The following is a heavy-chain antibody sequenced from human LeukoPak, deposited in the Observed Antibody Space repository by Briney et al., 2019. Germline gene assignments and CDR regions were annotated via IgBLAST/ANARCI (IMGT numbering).Heavy chain of an antibody. V-gene: IGHV1-8*01. J-gene: IGHJ3*02. CDR2: MNPNSGNT. D-gene: IGHD3-3*01. Sequence: ASVKVSCKASGHTFTSYDINWVRQATGQGLEWMGWMNPNSGNTGYAQKFQGRVTMTRNTSISTAYMELSSLRSEDTAVYYCARGYAIFGADAFDIWGQGTMVTVSS. CDR1: GHTFTSYD. CDR3: ARGYAIFGADAFDI.